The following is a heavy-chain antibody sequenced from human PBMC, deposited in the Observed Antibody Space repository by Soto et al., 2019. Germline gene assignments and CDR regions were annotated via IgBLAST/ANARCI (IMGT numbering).Heavy chain of an antibody. D-gene: IGHD3-9*01. J-gene: IGHJ4*02. V-gene: IGHV4-59*01. CDR1: GGSISSYY. CDR3: ARATYYDILTGYYPIFDY. CDR2: IYYSGST. Sequence: SETLSLTCTVSGGSISSYYWSWIRQPPGKGLEWIGYIYYSGSTNYNLSLKSRVTISVDTSKNQFSLKLSSVTAADTAVYYCARATYYDILTGYYPIFDYWGQGTLVTVSS.